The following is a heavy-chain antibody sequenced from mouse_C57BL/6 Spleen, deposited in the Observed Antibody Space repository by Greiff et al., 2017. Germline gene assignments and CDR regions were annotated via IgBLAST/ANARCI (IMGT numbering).Heavy chain of an antibody. CDR1: GYTFTSYW. V-gene: IGHV1-50*01. CDR3: ARVGRSYFDY. D-gene: IGHD4-1*01. Sequence: QVQLQQPGAELVKPGASVKLSCKASGYTFTSYWMQWVKQRPGQGLEWIGEIDPSDSYTNYNQKFKGKATLTVDTSSSTAYMQLSSLTSEDSAVYYCARVGRSYFDYWGQGTTLTVS. J-gene: IGHJ2*01. CDR2: IDPSDSYT.